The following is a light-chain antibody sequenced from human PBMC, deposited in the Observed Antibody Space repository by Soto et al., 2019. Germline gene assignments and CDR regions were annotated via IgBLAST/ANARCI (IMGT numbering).Light chain of an antibody. CDR1: QNVDSN. J-gene: IGKJ1*01. CDR3: QHYNVWPPWT. CDR2: GAS. Sequence: EIVLTQSPGTLSLSPGERATLSCRASQNVDSNYLAWYQQKPGQAPRLLIYGASTRATGIPARFSGSGSGTEFTLTISSLQSEDFAVYYCQHYNVWPPWTFGQGTKVDIK. V-gene: IGKV3-15*01.